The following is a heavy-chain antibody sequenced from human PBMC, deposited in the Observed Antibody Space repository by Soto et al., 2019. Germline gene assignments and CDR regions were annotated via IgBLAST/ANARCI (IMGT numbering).Heavy chain of an antibody. CDR3: AKTYTGG. V-gene: IGHV3-23*01. CDR2: ISGMEDRT. J-gene: IGHJ4*02. D-gene: IGHD3-10*01. Sequence: LQSGGGIAQPGGSLRLSCTASGFNLRDQALPWVRQAPGGGLEWVSGISGMEDRTNYADFVKGRFFISKDRAKNTLNLQMNGLRDDDTAVYYCAKTYTGGWGQGTQVTVSS. CDR1: GFNLRDQA.